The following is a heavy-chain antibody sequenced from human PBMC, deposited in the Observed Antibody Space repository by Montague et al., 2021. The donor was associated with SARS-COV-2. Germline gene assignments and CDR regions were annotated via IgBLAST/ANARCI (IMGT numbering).Heavy chain of an antibody. Sequence: SESLSLTCTVSGGSIGSHYWSWIRLPPGKGLEWVGHIYYTGITKYKSSLKSRVTISVDTSKNQLSLKLDSVTAADTAVYYCARGSGSASATWFDPWGQGTPVTVSS. V-gene: IGHV4-59*11. CDR3: ARGSGSASATWFDP. CDR1: GGSIGSHY. D-gene: IGHD6-25*01. J-gene: IGHJ5*02. CDR2: IYYTGIT.